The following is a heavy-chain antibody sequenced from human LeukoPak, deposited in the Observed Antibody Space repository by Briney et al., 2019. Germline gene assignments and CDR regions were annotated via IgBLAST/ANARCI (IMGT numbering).Heavy chain of an antibody. CDR2: IYTSGST. CDR3: ARGGDYYGSGTPPAL. V-gene: IGHV4-61*02. J-gene: IGHJ4*02. CDR1: GGSISSGSYY. Sequence: SETLSLTCTVSGGSISSGSYYWSWIRQPAGKGLEWIGRIYTSGSTNYNPSLKSRVTISVDTSKNQFSLKLSSVTAADTAVYYCARGGDYYGSGTPPALWGQGTLVTVSS. D-gene: IGHD3-10*01.